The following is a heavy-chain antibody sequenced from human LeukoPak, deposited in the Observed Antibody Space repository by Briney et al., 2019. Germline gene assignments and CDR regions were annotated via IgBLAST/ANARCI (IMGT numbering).Heavy chain of an antibody. CDR3: ATYSYDSSGHDY. V-gene: IGHV1-69*13. Sequence: SVKVSYKASGGTLSNYAISWVGQAPGQGLEWMEGIIPIFGAANYAEKFQGRVTITADESTSTAYMELSSLRSEDTAVYYCATYSYDSSGHDYWGQGTLVTVSS. CDR1: GGTLSNYA. CDR2: IIPIFGAA. D-gene: IGHD3-22*01. J-gene: IGHJ4*02.